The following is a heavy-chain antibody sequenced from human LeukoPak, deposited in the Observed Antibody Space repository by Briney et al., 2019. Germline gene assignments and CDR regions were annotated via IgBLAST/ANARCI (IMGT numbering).Heavy chain of an antibody. J-gene: IGHJ3*02. V-gene: IGHV1-69*05. Sequence: EASVKVSCKASGGTFSSYAINWVRQAPGQGLEWMGGIIPIFGTANYAQKFQGRVTITTDESTSTAYMELSSLRSEDTAVYYCARVKDIVVVPADASAFDIWGQGTMVTVSS. CDR2: IIPIFGTA. CDR3: ARVKDIVVVPADASAFDI. CDR1: GGTFSSYA. D-gene: IGHD2-2*01.